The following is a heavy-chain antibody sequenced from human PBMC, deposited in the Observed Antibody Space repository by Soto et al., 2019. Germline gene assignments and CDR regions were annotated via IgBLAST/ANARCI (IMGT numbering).Heavy chain of an antibody. CDR3: ARGDYNWFDP. CDR1: GGSISSGAYY. V-gene: IGHV4-30-4*01. CDR2: IYCSGST. Sequence: PSETLSLTCTVSGGSISSGAYYWSWIRQPPGKGLEWMGYIYCSGSTYYNPSLKSRVTISVDTSKNQFAQKLSSVTAADTAVYYCARGDYNWFDPWGQGTLVTVSS. J-gene: IGHJ5*02.